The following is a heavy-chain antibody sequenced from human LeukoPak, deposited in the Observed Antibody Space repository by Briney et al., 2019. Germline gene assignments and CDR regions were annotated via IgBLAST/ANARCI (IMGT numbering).Heavy chain of an antibody. CDR2: SYSGNSK. CDR3: ARDFECSGGSCYSAY. Sequence: PRGSLRLSCAASGFPASNNYMSGAPHAPGKGLEGVSVSYSGNSKYYADYVKGRFTISRDNSKNTVYLQMNSLRVEDTAVYYCARDFECSGGSCYSAYWGQGTLVTVSS. D-gene: IGHD2-15*01. J-gene: IGHJ4*02. CDR1: GFPASNNY. V-gene: IGHV3-53*01.